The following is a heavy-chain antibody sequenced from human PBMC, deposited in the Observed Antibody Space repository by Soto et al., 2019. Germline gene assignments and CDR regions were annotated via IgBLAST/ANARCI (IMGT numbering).Heavy chain of an antibody. CDR2: INSGSSYI. J-gene: IGHJ4*02. CDR1: GFPFSITG. CDR3: AKNPGYYYDSTGYHFDY. Sequence: PGGSLRLSCEASGFPFSITGMNWVRQAPGKGLEWVSSINSGSSYIDYADSVKGRLTISRDNAKNSLYLQMNNLRVEDTGVYYCAKNPGYYYDSTGYHFDYWGQGTLVTVSS. D-gene: IGHD3-22*01. V-gene: IGHV3-21*01.